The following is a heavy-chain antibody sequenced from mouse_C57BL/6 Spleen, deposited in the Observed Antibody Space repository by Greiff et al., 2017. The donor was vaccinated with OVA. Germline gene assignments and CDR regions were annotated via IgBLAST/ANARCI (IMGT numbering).Heavy chain of an antibody. J-gene: IGHJ3*01. Sequence: VQLQQSGAELVRPGASVTLSCKASGYTFTDYEMHWVKQTPVHGLEWIGAIDPETGGTAYNQKFKGKAILTADKSSSTAYMELRSLTSEDSAVYYCTREVRNSYWGQGTLVTVSA. D-gene: IGHD2-14*01. V-gene: IGHV1-15*01. CDR1: GYTFTDYE. CDR2: IDPETGGT. CDR3: TREVRNSY.